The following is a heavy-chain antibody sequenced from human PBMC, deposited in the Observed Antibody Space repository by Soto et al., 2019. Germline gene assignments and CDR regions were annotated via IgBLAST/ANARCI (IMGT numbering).Heavy chain of an antibody. D-gene: IGHD3-10*01. CDR2: VYHNGIM. CDR1: GYSIRSGYY. CDR3: AALWFGELAFNY. Sequence: PSETLFLTCSVSGYSIRSGYYWGWVRQAPGKGLEWLGSVYHNGIMFHNPSFQSRVTISVDTSKNQFSLNLRSVTAADTAVYYCAALWFGELAFNYWGHGILVTVSS. J-gene: IGHJ4*01. V-gene: IGHV4-38-2*02.